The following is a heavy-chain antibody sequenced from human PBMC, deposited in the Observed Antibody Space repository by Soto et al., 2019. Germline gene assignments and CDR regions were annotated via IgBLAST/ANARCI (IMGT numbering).Heavy chain of an antibody. J-gene: IGHJ6*02. CDR2: TIPILGIA. D-gene: IGHD1-26*01. CDR1: GGTFSSYT. V-gene: IGHV1-69*08. CDR3: ARDRRSGNGMDV. Sequence: QVQLVQSGAEVKKPGSSVKVSCKASGGTFSSYTISWVRQAPGQGLEWMGRTIPILGIANYAQKFQGRVTITADKSTSKGYMELSSLRSEDTAVYYCARDRRSGNGMDVWGQGNTVTVSS.